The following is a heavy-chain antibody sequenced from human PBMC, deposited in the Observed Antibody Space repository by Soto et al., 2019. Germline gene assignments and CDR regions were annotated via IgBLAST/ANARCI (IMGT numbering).Heavy chain of an antibody. Sequence: QVQLQESGPGLVKPSQTLSLTCTVSGGSINSGNYYWSWIRQSPGKGLEWIGYIYYSGSTYYNPSRKSRVTISLDTSKNQFSLRLSSVTAADTAVYYCARVVSWVDPWGQGTLVTVSS. V-gene: IGHV4-30-4*01. CDR3: ARVVSWVDP. CDR1: GGSINSGNYY. D-gene: IGHD2-21*01. J-gene: IGHJ5*02. CDR2: IYYSGST.